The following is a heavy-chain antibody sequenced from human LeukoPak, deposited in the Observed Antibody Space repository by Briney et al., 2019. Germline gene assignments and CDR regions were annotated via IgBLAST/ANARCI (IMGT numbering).Heavy chain of an antibody. V-gene: IGHV4-34*01. CDR3: ARGRVAAATPRYYYYGMDV. Sequence: PSETLSLTCAVYGGPFRGYYWRWIREPPGNGLEWVGEINHSGSTNYNPSLKSRVTISVDTSKNQFSLKLSSVTAADTAVYYCARGRVAAATPRYYYYGMDVWGQGTTVTVSS. J-gene: IGHJ6*02. CDR1: GGPFRGYY. CDR2: INHSGST. D-gene: IGHD6-13*01.